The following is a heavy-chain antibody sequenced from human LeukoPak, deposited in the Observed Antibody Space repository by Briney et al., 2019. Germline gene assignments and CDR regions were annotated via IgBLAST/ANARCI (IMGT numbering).Heavy chain of an antibody. J-gene: IGHJ4*02. V-gene: IGHV3-30*02. Sequence: GGSLRLXCAASGFTFSSYGMHWVRQAPGKGLEWVAFIRYDGSNKYYADSVKGRFTISRDNSKNTLYLQMNSLRAEDTAVYYCATDIVVVPAAGDYWGQGTLVTVSS. CDR2: IRYDGSNK. D-gene: IGHD2-2*01. CDR1: GFTFSSYG. CDR3: ATDIVVVPAAGDY.